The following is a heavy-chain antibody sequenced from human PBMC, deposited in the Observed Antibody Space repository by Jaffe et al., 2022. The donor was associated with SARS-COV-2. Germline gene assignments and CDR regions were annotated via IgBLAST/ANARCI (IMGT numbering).Heavy chain of an antibody. J-gene: IGHJ4*02. Sequence: EVQLVESGGGLVQPGGSLRLSCAASGFTFSSHSMHWVRQAPGKGLECLSYISTSGSTVYYADSVKGRFTVSRDNTKNALYLQMNSLRDEDTAVYYCARYYYGSGSQGVIDYWGQGTLVTVSS. CDR2: ISTSGSTV. V-gene: IGHV3-48*02. CDR1: GFTFSSHS. D-gene: IGHD3-10*01. CDR3: ARYYYGSGSQGVIDY.